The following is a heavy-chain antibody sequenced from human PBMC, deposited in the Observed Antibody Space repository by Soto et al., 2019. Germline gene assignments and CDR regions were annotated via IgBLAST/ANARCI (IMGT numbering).Heavy chain of an antibody. CDR3: ARVSSVTTPDY. Sequence: SETLSLTCTVSGGSISSGGYYWSWIRQHPGKGLEWIGYIYYSGSTYYNPSLKSRVTISVDTSKNQFSLKLSSVTAADTAVYYCARVSSVTTPDYWGQRTLVTVSS. D-gene: IGHD4-17*01. CDR2: IYYSGST. CDR1: GGSISSGGYY. J-gene: IGHJ4*02. V-gene: IGHV4-31*03.